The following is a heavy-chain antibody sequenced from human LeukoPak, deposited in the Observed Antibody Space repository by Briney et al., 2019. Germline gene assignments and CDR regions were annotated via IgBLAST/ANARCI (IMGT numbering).Heavy chain of an antibody. D-gene: IGHD5-18*01. J-gene: IGHJ4*02. CDR2: INQDGSKE. CDR1: GFTFRSYW. CDR3: AKGGYINGYDY. V-gene: IGHV3-7*01. Sequence: PGGSLRLSCAASGFTFRSYWMTWVPQAPGKGLEWVANINQDGSKEYYLDSVKGRFTISRDNDKNSLYLQVNSLRAEDTAVYYCAKGGYINGYDYWGQGTLVTVSS.